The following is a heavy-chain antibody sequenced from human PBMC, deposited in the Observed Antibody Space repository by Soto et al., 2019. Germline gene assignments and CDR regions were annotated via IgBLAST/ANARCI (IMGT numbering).Heavy chain of an antibody. Sequence: PSGGVCDRGALSGGVFTVYVGIRIRWSPGKGLEWIGEVSHSGSTNYNPSLKSRVTMSVDTSKNQFSLKLRSVTAADTAVYYCARIDVDTTMDTVIAFDIWGQGTMVS. J-gene: IGHJ3*02. CDR2: VSHSGST. CDR1: GGVFTVYV. D-gene: IGHD5-18*01. V-gene: IGHV4-34*01. CDR3: ARIDVDTTMDTVIAFDI.